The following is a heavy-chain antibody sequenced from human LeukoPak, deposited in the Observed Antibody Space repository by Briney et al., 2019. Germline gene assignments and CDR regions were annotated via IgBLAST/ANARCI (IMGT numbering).Heavy chain of an antibody. CDR2: IWYDGSRK. CDR3: ARDGGSGIDY. CDR1: GFSLTTYG. V-gene: IGHV3-33*01. Sequence: GRSLRLSCAASGFSLTTYGAHWLRQAPGKGLEWVAVIWYDGSRKFYGDSVKGRFTVSRDTSENTMYLQMNTLRVDDTAVYYCARDGGSGIDYWGQGTLVTVSS. J-gene: IGHJ4*02. D-gene: IGHD3-10*01.